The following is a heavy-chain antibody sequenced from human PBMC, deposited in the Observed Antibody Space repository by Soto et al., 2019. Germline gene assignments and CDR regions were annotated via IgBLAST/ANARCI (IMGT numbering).Heavy chain of an antibody. J-gene: IGHJ4*02. Sequence: QVQLVQSGAEVKKPGASVKVSCKPSGYTFTSYAMHWVRQAPGQRLEWMGWINAGNGNTKYSQKFQGRVTITRDTSASTAYMELSSLRSEDTAVYYCAGSRLTVTQPGGFDYWGQGTLVTVSS. V-gene: IGHV1-3*01. D-gene: IGHD4-17*01. CDR1: GYTFTSYA. CDR2: INAGNGNT. CDR3: AGSRLTVTQPGGFDY.